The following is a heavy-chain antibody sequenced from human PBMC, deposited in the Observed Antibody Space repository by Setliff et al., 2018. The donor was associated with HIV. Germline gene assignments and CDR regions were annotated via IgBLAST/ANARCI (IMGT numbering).Heavy chain of an antibody. V-gene: IGHV4-39*01. CDR2: IYYSGST. CDR1: GGSISSSNYY. Sequence: SETLSLTCTVSGGSISSSNYYWCWIRQPPGKGLEWIGNIYYSGSTYYNPSLRSRVTISVDTSKNQLSLSLTSVTAADTAVYFCARLPWGGSNLDKSGAFDIWGQGTMVTV. D-gene: IGHD1-26*01. CDR3: ARLPWGGSNLDKSGAFDI. J-gene: IGHJ3*02.